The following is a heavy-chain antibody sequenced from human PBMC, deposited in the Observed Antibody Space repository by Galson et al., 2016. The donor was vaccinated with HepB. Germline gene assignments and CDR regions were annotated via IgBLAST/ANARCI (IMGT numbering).Heavy chain of an antibody. Sequence: SLRLSCATSGFIFSNYAFNWVRQAPGKGLEWVSSISTTSNYIYNTDSVKGRFTISRDNAKNSLYLQMNSLRAEDTAVYYCARSDRVGSYYGVPEHGMDVWGQGTTVTVSS. CDR2: ISTTSNYI. D-gene: IGHD3-10*01. V-gene: IGHV3-21*01. CDR3: ARSDRVGSYYGVPEHGMDV. J-gene: IGHJ6*02. CDR1: GFIFSNYA.